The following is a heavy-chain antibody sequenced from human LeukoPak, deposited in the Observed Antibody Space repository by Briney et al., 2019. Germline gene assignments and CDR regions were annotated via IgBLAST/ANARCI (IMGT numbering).Heavy chain of an antibody. V-gene: IGHV3-30*04. Sequence: GGSLRLSCAASGFTFSSFAMHWVRRAPGKGLEWVALISYDGSNKYYADSVKGRFTISRDNSKNTLYLQMNSLTAEDTGVYYCANRVAQHDSWGQGTLVTVSS. CDR3: ANRVAQHDS. CDR2: ISYDGSNK. D-gene: IGHD3-16*01. CDR1: GFTFSSFA. J-gene: IGHJ5*02.